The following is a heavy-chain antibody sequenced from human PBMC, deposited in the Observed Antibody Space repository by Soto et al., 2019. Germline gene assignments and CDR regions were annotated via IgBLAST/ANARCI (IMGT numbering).Heavy chain of an antibody. CDR3: ARRPRGPHDAFDI. CDR2: IYPGDSDT. Sequence: GESLKISCKGSGYSFTSYWIGWVRQMPGKGLEWMGIIYPGDSDTRYSPSFQGQVTISADKSISTAYLQWSSLKASYTAMYYCARRPRGPHDAFDIWGQGTMVTVSS. V-gene: IGHV5-51*01. CDR1: GYSFTSYW. J-gene: IGHJ3*02.